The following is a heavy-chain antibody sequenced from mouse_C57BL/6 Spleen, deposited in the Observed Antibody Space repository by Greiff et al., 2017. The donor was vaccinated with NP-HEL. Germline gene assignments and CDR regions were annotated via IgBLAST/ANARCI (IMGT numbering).Heavy chain of an antibody. V-gene: IGHV2-9-1*01. Sequence: VKLVESGPGLVAPSQSLSITCTVSGFSLTSYAISWVRQPPGKGLEWLGVIWTGGGTNYNSALKSRLSISKDNSKSQVFLKMNSLQTDDTARYYCARNRYYGSSSYWYFDVWGTGTTVTVSS. J-gene: IGHJ1*03. CDR3: ARNRYYGSSSYWYFDV. CDR1: GFSLTSYA. CDR2: IWTGGGT. D-gene: IGHD1-1*01.